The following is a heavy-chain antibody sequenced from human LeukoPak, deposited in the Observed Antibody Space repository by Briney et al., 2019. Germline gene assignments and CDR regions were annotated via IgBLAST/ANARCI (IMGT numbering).Heavy chain of an antibody. Sequence: GRSLRLSCAASGFTFSSYAMHWVRQAPGKGLEWGAVISYDGSNKYYADSVKGRFTISRDNSKNTLYLQMNSLRAEDTAVYYCAGGRGPDGPYYFDYWGQGTLVTVSS. CDR1: GFTFSSYA. J-gene: IGHJ4*02. CDR2: ISYDGSNK. CDR3: AGGRGPDGPYYFDY. V-gene: IGHV3-30-3*01. D-gene: IGHD4-23*01.